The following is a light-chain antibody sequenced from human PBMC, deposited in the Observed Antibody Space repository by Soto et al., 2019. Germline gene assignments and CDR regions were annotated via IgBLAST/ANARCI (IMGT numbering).Light chain of an antibody. CDR1: QSVSSN. CDR3: QQYNNGPPLT. J-gene: IGKJ4*01. V-gene: IGKV3-15*01. Sequence: EIVLPQSPTTLSVSAGERSTLSCMASQSVSSNLAWYQQKPGQAPRLLIYGASTRATGIPARFSGSGSGTEFTLTISSLQSEDFAVYYCQQYNNGPPLTFGGGTKVDIK. CDR2: GAS.